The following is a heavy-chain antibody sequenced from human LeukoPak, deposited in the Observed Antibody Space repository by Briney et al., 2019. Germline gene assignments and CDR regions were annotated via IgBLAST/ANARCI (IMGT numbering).Heavy chain of an antibody. D-gene: IGHD2-2*01. CDR3: AREASLYCSGNNCYWAFDL. Sequence: GGSLRLSCTASGFTFDDYYITWIRQAPGKGLDWVAYISSSGTATYYADSVKGRFTISRDNAKNSLYLQMNSLRAEDTAVYYCAREASLYCSGNNCYWAFDLWGQGTLVTVSS. CDR2: ISSSGTAT. CDR1: GFTFDDYY. V-gene: IGHV3-11*04. J-gene: IGHJ5*02.